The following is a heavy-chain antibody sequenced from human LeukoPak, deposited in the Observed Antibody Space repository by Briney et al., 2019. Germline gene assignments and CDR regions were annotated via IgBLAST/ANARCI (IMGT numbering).Heavy chain of an antibody. J-gene: IGHJ4*02. CDR2: MNPKSGNT. D-gene: IGHD7-27*01. CDR3: VRASLFWGLVGYYFAS. CDR1: GYSFHSHD. V-gene: IGHV1-8*01. Sequence: ASVKVSCKASGYSFHSHDINWLRQAPGQGLEWMGWMNPKSGNTDHPQKLQGRGTMSKNTSISVPYLVLSSLRSEDTAVYFCVRASLFWGLVGYYFASWGQGTPVPVFS.